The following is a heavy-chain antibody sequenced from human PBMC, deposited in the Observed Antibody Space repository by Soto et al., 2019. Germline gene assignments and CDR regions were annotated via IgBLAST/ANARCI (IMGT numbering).Heavy chain of an antibody. Sequence: PGGSLRLSCVGSGFTFSTYSINWVRQAPGKGLEWVSSISSRSGISTYYLDSVKGRFTISRDNSKNTVYLQMNGLRAEDTALYYCAKDYDFWSGNYHGMDVWGQGTTVTVSS. CDR2: ISSRSGIST. J-gene: IGHJ6*02. CDR1: GFTFSTYS. D-gene: IGHD3-3*01. V-gene: IGHV3-21*04. CDR3: AKDYDFWSGNYHGMDV.